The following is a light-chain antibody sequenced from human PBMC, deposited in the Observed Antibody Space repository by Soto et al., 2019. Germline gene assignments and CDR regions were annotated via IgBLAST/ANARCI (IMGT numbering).Light chain of an antibody. CDR1: KSVSSY. Sequence: EIVLTQSPPTLSLSPGERATLSSRASKSVSSYLAWYQQKPGQAPRLLIYGASNRATGIPARFSGSGSGTDLTLTVSSLEREDFAVYYCQRRSNWPYTFGQGTKLEIK. CDR2: GAS. V-gene: IGKV3-11*01. CDR3: QRRSNWPYT. J-gene: IGKJ2*01.